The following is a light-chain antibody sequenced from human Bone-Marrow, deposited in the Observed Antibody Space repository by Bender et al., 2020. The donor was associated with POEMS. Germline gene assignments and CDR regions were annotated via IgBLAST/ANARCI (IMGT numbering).Light chain of an antibody. CDR2: SSH. J-gene: IGLJ3*02. Sequence: QSVLTQPPSASGTPGQRVTISCSGGSSNIGAHAVNWYQHLPGTAPKLLLYSSHRRPSEVPDRFPGSRSGTSASLAIGGLQTEDEADYYCAVWDDSLNGWVFGGGTKLTVL. CDR3: AVWDDSLNGWV. CDR1: SSNIGAHA. V-gene: IGLV1-44*01.